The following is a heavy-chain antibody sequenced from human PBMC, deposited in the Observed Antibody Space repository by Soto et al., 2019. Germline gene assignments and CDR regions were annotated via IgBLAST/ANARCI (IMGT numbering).Heavy chain of an antibody. CDR2: IVVGSGNT. CDR3: AAESIAAAGYYYGMDV. J-gene: IGHJ6*02. CDR1: GFTFTSSA. Sequence: VRVSWKASGFTFTSSAVQWVRQAREQRLEWIGWIVVGSGNTNYAQKFQERVTITRDMSTSTAYMELRSLRSEDTAVYYCAAESIAAAGYYYGMDVSGQGTTVTVSS. D-gene: IGHD6-13*01. V-gene: IGHV1-58*01.